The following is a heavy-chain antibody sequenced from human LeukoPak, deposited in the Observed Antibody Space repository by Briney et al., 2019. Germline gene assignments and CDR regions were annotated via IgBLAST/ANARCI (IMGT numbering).Heavy chain of an antibody. CDR1: GYTFTSYG. D-gene: IGHD3-10*01. Sequence: ASVKASCKASGYTFTSYGISWVRQAPGQGLEWMGWISAYNGNTNYAQKLQGRVTMTTDTSTSTAYMELRSLRSEDTAVYYCARYYYGSSQYYFDYWGQGTLVTVSS. CDR3: ARYYYGSSQYYFDY. J-gene: IGHJ4*02. V-gene: IGHV1-18*01. CDR2: ISAYNGNT.